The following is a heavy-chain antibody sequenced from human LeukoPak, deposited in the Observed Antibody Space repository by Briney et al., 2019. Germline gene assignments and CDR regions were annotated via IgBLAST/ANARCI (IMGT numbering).Heavy chain of an antibody. CDR1: GYTFTSYY. CDR2: INPSGGST. D-gene: IGHD3-22*01. CDR3: ARDGGNQADSSGYYFDY. V-gene: IGHV1-46*01. Sequence: GASVTVSCKASGYTFTSYYMHWVRQAPGQGLEWMGLINPSGGSTSYAQKFQGRVTMTRDMSTSTVYMELSSLRSEDTAVYYCARDGGNQADSSGYYFDYWGQGTLVTVSS. J-gene: IGHJ4*02.